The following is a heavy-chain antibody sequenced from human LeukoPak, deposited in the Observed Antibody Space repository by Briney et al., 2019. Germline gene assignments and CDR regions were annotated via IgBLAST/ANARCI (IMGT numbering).Heavy chain of an antibody. D-gene: IGHD3-22*01. V-gene: IGHV4-34*01. CDR3: ARGYYDSSGYYPFDY. Sequence: SETLSLTCAVYGGSFSGYYWSWIRQPPGKGLEWIGEINHSGSTNNNPSLKSRVTISVDTSKNQFSLKLSSVTAADTAVYYCARGYYDSSGYYPFDYWGQGTLVTVSS. J-gene: IGHJ4*02. CDR1: GGSFSGYY. CDR2: INHSGST.